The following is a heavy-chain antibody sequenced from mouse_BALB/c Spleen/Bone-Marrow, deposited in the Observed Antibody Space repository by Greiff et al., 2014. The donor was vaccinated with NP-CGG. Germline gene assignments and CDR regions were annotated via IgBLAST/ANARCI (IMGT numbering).Heavy chain of an antibody. D-gene: IGHD1-2*01. CDR2: IDPANGNT. CDR3: ARYRLGTYFDY. J-gene: IGHJ2*01. Sequence: QLQQSGAELVKPGASVKLSCTASGFNIKDTYMHWVKQRPEQGLEWIGRIDPANGNTKYDPKFQGKATITADTSSNTAYLQLSSLTSEDTAVYYCARYRLGTYFDYWGQGTTLTVSS. V-gene: IGHV14-3*02. CDR1: GFNIKDTY.